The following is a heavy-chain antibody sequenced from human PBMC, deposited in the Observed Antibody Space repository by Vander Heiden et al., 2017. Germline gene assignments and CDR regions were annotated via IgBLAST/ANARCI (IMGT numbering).Heavy chain of an antibody. J-gene: IGHJ5*02. CDR2: INAGNGNT. V-gene: IGHV1-3*01. CDR1: YG. Sequence: YGMHWVRQAPGQRLEWMGWINAGNGNTKYSQKFQGRVTITRDTSASTAYMELSSLRSEDTAVYYCAREWTGRAAADNWFDPWGQGTLVTVYS. CDR3: AREWTGRAAADNWFDP. D-gene: IGHD6-13*01.